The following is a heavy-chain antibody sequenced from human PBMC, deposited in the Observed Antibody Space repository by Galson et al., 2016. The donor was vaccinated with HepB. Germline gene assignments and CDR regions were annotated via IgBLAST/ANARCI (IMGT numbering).Heavy chain of an antibody. D-gene: IGHD1-26*01. Sequence: SLRLPCAASGFTSSSYWMHWVRQVPGKGLVMVARTNTDGSDQGYADCVKGLFPISRDNAKNTLYLQMNTRRAEDTAVYYCARDYLTYTGSYLYSWGQGTLVTVSS. J-gene: IGHJ4*02. CDR2: TNTDGSDQ. CDR1: GFTSSSYW. CDR3: ARDYLTYTGSYLYS. V-gene: IGHV3-74*01.